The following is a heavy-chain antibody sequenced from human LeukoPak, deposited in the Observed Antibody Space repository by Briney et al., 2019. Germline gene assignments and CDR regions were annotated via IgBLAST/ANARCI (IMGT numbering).Heavy chain of an antibody. D-gene: IGHD4-23*01. V-gene: IGHV4-59*01. J-gene: IGHJ4*02. CDR3: ARVDYGGTGYFDY. CDR2: IYYSGST. CDR1: GGSIRSYY. Sequence: SETLSLTCTVSGGSIRSYYWSWIRQSPGKGLEWIGYIYYSGSTNYNPSLKSRVTISVDTSKNQFSLKLSSVSAVDTAVYYCARVDYGGTGYFDYWGQGTLVTVSS.